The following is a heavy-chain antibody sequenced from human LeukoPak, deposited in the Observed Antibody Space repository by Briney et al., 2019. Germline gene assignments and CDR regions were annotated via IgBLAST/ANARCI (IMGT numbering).Heavy chain of an antibody. J-gene: IGHJ5*02. CDR2: IKQDGSEK. CDR1: GLTFSSYW. CDR3: ARAPGEGWFDP. D-gene: IGHD4-17*01. Sequence: GGSLRLSCAASGLTFSSYWMSWVRQAPGKGLEWVASIKQDGSEKYVDSVKGRFTISRDNAKNSLYLQMNSLRAEDTALYYCARAPGEGWFDPWGQGTLVTVSS. V-gene: IGHV3-7*01.